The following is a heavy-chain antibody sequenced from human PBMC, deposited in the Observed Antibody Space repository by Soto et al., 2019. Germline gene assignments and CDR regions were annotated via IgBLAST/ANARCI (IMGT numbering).Heavy chain of an antibody. CDR1: GYTFTGYY. CDR2: INPKSGGA. J-gene: IGHJ3*02. D-gene: IGHD3-10*01. V-gene: IGHV1-2*02. Sequence: ASVKVSCNASGYTFTGYYIHWVRQAPGQGLEWMGWINPKSGGAHYAQNFQGRVTMTRDTSITTAYMELSGLISDDTAIFYCARDRENMIRGVIIGGAFDIWGQGTMVTVSS. CDR3: ARDRENMIRGVIIGGAFDI.